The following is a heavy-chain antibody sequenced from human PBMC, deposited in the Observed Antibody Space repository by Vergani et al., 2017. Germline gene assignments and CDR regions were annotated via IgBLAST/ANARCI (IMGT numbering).Heavy chain of an antibody. Sequence: QVQLVQSGSELKKPGASVKVSCKASGYTFTSYAMNWVRQAPGQGLEWMGWINTNTGNPTYAQRFTGRFVFSLDTSVSTAYLQISCLMAEDTAVYYCARGSPSAFLPYCISTSCYYNWFDPWGQGTLVTVSS. CDR2: INTNTGNP. CDR1: GYTFTSYA. CDR3: ARGSPSAFLPYCISTSCYYNWFDP. J-gene: IGHJ5*02. D-gene: IGHD2-2*01. V-gene: IGHV7-4-1*02.